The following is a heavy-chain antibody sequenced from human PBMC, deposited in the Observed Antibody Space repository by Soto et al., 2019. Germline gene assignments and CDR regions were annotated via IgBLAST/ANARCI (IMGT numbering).Heavy chain of an antibody. J-gene: IGHJ4*02. D-gene: IGHD3-22*01. Sequence: GGSLRLSCAASGFTSSSYGMHWVRQAPGKGLEWVAVISYDGSNKYYADSVKGRFTISRDNSKNTLYLQMNSLRAEDTAVYYCAKDRHHYYDSGTLHYWGRGTLVTVSS. CDR1: GFTSSSYG. CDR3: AKDRHHYYDSGTLHY. V-gene: IGHV3-30*18. CDR2: ISYDGSNK.